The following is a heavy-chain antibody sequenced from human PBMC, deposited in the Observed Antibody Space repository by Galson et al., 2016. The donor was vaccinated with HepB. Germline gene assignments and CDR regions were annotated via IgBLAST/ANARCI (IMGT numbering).Heavy chain of an antibody. D-gene: IGHD5-18*01. CDR1: GFSFSNSG. J-gene: IGHJ4*02. CDR3: ASGRGWVQYSFGPLDN. CDR2: ISGSSSYI. Sequence: SLRLSCAASGFSFSNSGMSWVRQAPGKGLEWVSSISGSSSYIYYADSVKGRFTISRDNAKNSLFLQVNSLRAEDTAVYYCASGRGWVQYSFGPLDNWGQGTLVTVSS. V-gene: IGHV3-21*01.